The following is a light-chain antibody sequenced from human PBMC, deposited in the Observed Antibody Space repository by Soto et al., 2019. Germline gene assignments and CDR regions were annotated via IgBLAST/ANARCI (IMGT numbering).Light chain of an antibody. CDR2: EVF. Sequence: QSALTQPPSAYGSPGQSVTISCTGTSNDIGAYKYVSWYQQHPGKAPKLLIYEVFRRPSGVPDRFSGSRSGNTASLTVSGLQPEDEADYYCSSYAGRETGVFGTGTKVTVL. V-gene: IGLV2-8*01. CDR3: SSYAGRETGV. CDR1: SNDIGAYKY. J-gene: IGLJ1*01.